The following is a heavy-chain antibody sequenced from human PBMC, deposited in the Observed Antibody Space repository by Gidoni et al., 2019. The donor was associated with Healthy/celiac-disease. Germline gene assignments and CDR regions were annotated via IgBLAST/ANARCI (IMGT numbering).Heavy chain of an antibody. V-gene: IGHV1-8*01. Sequence: QVQLVQYGAEVKKPGASVKVSCKASGYTFTSYDNNLVRQATGQGLEWMVWVNPNSGNTGYAQKFQGRVTMTRDTSISTAYMELSSLRSEDTAMYYCTRGDRKTGTLAWGQGTLVTVSS. J-gene: IGHJ5*02. CDR1: GYTFTSYD. D-gene: IGHD1-1*01. CDR2: VNPNSGNT. CDR3: TRGDRKTGTLA.